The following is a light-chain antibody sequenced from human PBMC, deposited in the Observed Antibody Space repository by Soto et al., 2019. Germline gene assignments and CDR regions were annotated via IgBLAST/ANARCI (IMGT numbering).Light chain of an antibody. CDR2: DVS. Sequence: QMTESPSTLSSSVGDRDTLTGRARQTISGSLGWYQQKPGKDPKLLISDVSSLESGVPSRFSGSGSGTKFTLTMSSLQPEDFATYCCQQLHSYPLTFGGGTRLDIK. CDR3: QQLHSYPLT. CDR1: QTISGS. V-gene: IGKV1-5*01. J-gene: IGKJ4*01.